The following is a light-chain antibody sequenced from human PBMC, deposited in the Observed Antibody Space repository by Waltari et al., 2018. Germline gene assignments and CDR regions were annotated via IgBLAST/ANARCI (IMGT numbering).Light chain of an antibody. Sequence: SVLTQPPSASGAPGQRVPISCSGSSSTLGSHYVYWYQQLPGTAPKLLIYTDDQRAAGVPDRVSASKSGTSASLAISGLRSEDEADYYCAAWDDSPSGHVVFGGGTKLTVL. CDR1: SSTLGSHY. J-gene: IGLJ2*01. CDR2: TDD. V-gene: IGLV1-47*02. CDR3: AAWDDSPSGHVV.